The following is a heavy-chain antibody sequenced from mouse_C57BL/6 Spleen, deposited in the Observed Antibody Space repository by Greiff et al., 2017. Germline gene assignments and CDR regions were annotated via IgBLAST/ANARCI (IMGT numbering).Heavy chain of an antibody. J-gene: IGHJ2*01. Sequence: VQLQQSGAELVTPGASVKMSCKASGYTFTSYWITWVKQRPGTGLEWIGDISPGSGSTNYNEKFKSKATLTVDTSSSTAYMQLSSLTSEDSAVYYCARDGEYYFDDWGQGTTLTVSS. CDR1: GYTFTSYW. CDR3: ARDGEYYFDD. CDR2: ISPGSGST. V-gene: IGHV1-55*01.